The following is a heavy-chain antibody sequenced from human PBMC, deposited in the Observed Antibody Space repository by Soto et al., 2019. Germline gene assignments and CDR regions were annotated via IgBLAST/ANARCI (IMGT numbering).Heavy chain of an antibody. CDR3: ASRDRNYGRAFDC. CDR2: ISDNGAII. J-gene: IGHJ4*02. Sequence: ERQLLESGGDLVQPGGSLRLSCAASNFIFSGSTMNWVRQAPGKGLEWVSSISDNGAIIYYADSVKGRFTISRDNSKNTLFLQMNSLGVEDTAIYYCASRDRNYGRAFDCWGQGTLITVSS. CDR1: NFIFSGST. D-gene: IGHD1-7*01. V-gene: IGHV3-23*01.